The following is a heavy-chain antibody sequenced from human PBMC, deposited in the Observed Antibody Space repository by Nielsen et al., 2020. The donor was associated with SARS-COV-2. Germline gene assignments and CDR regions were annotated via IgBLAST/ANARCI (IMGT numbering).Heavy chain of an antibody. CDR2: INKDGSET. CDR3: VRTARVLDK. V-gene: IGHV3-7*03. CDR1: GFTFSSYG. J-gene: IGHJ4*02. D-gene: IGHD2-21*02. Sequence: GESLKISCAASGFTFSSYGMHWVRQAPGMGLEWVANINKDGSETNYVGSVKGRFTISRDNAKKSLYLEMNSLRAEDTAVYYCVRTARVLDKWGRGTLVTVSS.